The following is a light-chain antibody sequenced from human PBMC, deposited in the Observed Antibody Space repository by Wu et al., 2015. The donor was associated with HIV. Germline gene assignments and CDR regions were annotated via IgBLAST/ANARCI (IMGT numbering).Light chain of an antibody. V-gene: IGKV1-5*03. CDR3: QQYKTYSS. Sequence: DIQMTQSPSSLSASVGDRVTITCRASQGISNFLAWYQQKPGKAPKLLIYQASNLENGVSSRFSGSGSGTEFTLTISSLQPDDFATYHCQQYKTYSSFGQGTKLEFK. J-gene: IGKJ2*03. CDR1: QGISNF. CDR2: QAS.